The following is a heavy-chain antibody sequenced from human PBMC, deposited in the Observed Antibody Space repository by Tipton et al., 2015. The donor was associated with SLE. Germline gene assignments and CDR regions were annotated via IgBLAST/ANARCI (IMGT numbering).Heavy chain of an antibody. V-gene: IGHV3-11*01. CDR1: GFTFNDYY. J-gene: IGHJ4*02. CDR2: ISGGDRTK. CDR3: ARDRGSGWFFFDY. Sequence: SLRLSCAASGFTFNDYYLSWIRQAPGKGLEWVSNISGGDRTKYYGDTVKGRFTISWDNAKNSLYLQMNSLRADDTAVYYCARDRGSGWFFFDYWGQGTLVTVSS. D-gene: IGHD6-19*01.